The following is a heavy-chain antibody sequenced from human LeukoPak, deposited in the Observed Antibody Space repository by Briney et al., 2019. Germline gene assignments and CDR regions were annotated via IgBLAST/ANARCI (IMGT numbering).Heavy chain of an antibody. D-gene: IGHD3-10*01. J-gene: IGHJ4*02. Sequence: SGTLSLTCTVSGGSISSSSYYWGWIRQPPGKGLEWIGSIYYSGSTYYNPSLKSRVTISVGTSKNQFSLKLSSVTAADTAVYYCARLRRGFLDYWGQGTLVTVSS. CDR3: ARLRRGFLDY. CDR1: GGSISSSSYY. V-gene: IGHV4-39*01. CDR2: IYYSGST.